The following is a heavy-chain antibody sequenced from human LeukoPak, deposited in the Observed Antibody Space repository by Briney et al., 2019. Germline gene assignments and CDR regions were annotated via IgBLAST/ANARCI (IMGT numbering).Heavy chain of an antibody. Sequence: GGSLRLSCAASGFTVSSNYMSWVRQAPGKGLEWVSAIYTVGSTYYAGSVKGRFTISRDNSQNKLSLQMNSLRAEDTAVYYCARNLYYYDSSGYYYYWGQGTLVTVSS. V-gene: IGHV3-66*01. CDR3: ARNLYYYDSSGYYYY. CDR1: GFTVSSNY. D-gene: IGHD3-22*01. CDR2: IYTVGST. J-gene: IGHJ4*02.